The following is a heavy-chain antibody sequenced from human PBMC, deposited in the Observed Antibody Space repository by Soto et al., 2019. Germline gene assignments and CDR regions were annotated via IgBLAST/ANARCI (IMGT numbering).Heavy chain of an antibody. Sequence: PESLSLTCTVYGGSVSSGCSYWSWLRQPPGKGLEWIGYVYYSGSTHYNPSLKRRVPISVDTSKNQFSLKLISVTAAGTAVYYCAIYDLRGYSGYDFVYGMDVWGQGSTVTVSS. V-gene: IGHV4-61*01. J-gene: IGHJ6*02. CDR3: AIYDLRGYSGYDFVYGMDV. CDR1: GGSVSSGCSY. CDR2: VYYSGST. D-gene: IGHD5-12*01.